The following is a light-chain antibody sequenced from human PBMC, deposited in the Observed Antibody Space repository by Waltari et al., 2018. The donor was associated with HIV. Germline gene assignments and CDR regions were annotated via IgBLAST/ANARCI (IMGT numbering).Light chain of an antibody. CDR3: QQNYKTPET. J-gene: IGKJ1*01. CDR1: QEISIY. V-gene: IGKV1-39*01. Sequence: DIQMTQAPSSLTAFAGVSVINTCRASQEISIYLNWYQQNPGKAPSLLIYGASSLESGVPSRFSGSGSGTEFTLTINSLQPEDFATYYCQQNYKTPETFGQGTKVETK. CDR2: GAS.